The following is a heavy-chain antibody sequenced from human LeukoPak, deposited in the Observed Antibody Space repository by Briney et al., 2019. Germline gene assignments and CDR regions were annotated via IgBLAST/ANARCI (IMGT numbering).Heavy chain of an antibody. Sequence: KPGGSLRLSCGASGFTFSSYSMNWVRQAPGKGLEWVSSISSSSSYIYYADSVKGRLTISRDNAKNSLYLQMNSLRAEDTAVYYCVSSVVVVAATGVWGQGTLVTVSS. CDR3: VSSVVVVAATGV. CDR2: ISSSSSYI. CDR1: GFTFSSYS. J-gene: IGHJ4*02. D-gene: IGHD2-15*01. V-gene: IGHV3-21*01.